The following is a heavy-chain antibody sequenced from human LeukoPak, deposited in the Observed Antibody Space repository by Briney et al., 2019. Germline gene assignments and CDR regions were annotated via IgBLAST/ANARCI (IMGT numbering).Heavy chain of an antibody. V-gene: IGHV3-48*04. D-gene: IGHD4-17*01. CDR2: ISYSDSTI. J-gene: IGHJ4*02. CDR1: GFTISAAS. CDR3: ARDGDGNFDY. Sequence: GGSLRLSCATSGFTISAASMNWIRQAPGMGLEWVAYISYSDSTIHYADSVKGRFTISRDNAKNSLFLQMNRLRAEDAAVYYCARDGDGNFDYWGQGTLVTVSS.